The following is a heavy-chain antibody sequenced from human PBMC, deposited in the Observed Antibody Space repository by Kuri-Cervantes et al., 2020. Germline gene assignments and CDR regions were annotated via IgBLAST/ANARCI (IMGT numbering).Heavy chain of an antibody. J-gene: IGHJ4*02. CDR3: AKGDTSMVIYFDH. CDR2: ISGSSGST. D-gene: IGHD5-18*01. V-gene: IGHV3-23*01. Sequence: GESLKISCAASGFTFSSYAMSWVRQAPGKGLEWVSAISGSSGSTYYADSVEGRFTISRDNSKNTLYLEMNSLRAEDTAVYYCAKGDTSMVIYFDHWGQGTLVTVSS. CDR1: GFTFSSYA.